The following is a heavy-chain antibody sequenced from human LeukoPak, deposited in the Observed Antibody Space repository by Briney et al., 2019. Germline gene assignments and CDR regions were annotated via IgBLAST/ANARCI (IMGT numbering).Heavy chain of an antibody. Sequence: GGSLRLSCAASGFTFSVYGMHWVRQAPGKGLEWVAVIWNDGSNKYYTDSVKGRFTISRDNSKNTLYLQMNSLRAEDTAVYSCARASGPFDYWGQGTLVTVSS. V-gene: IGHV3-33*01. CDR1: GFTFSVYG. J-gene: IGHJ4*02. CDR2: IWNDGSNK. CDR3: ARASGPFDY. D-gene: IGHD3-10*01.